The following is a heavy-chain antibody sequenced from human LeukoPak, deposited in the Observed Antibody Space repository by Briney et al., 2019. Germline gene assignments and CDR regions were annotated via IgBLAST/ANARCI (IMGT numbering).Heavy chain of an antibody. CDR1: GFTFNNYW. CDR2: INSDGDDT. D-gene: IGHD3-22*01. J-gene: IGHJ4*02. Sequence: HPGGSLRLSCAASGFTFNNYWMHWVRQAPGKGLVWVSRINSDGDDTTYADSVKGRFTISRDNAQNAVYLQMNSLRTEDTAVYYCARASGTDGSGYVQVDYWGQGTLVTVSS. CDR3: ARASGTDGSGYVQVDY. V-gene: IGHV3-74*03.